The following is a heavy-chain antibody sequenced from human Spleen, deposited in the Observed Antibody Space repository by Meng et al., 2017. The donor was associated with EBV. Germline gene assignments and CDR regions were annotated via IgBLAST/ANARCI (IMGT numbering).Heavy chain of an antibody. CDR2: IIHTGET. J-gene: IGHJ4*02. CDR1: GGSFSGHY. D-gene: IGHD5-24*01. CDR3: VRGGEGDGYSLPY. V-gene: IGHV4-34*02. Sequence: QVQLQQWVGGLLKPSETPCLTCAVNGGSFSGHYWTWIRQPPGKGLEWIGEIIHTGETNYNPSLTGRVTISRDTSKKHLSLRLNSVTAADTAVYYCVRGGEGDGYSLPYWGQGTLVTVSS.